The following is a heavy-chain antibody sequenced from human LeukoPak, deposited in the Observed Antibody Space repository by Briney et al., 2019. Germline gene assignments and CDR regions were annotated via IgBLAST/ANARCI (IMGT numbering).Heavy chain of an antibody. J-gene: IGHJ4*02. D-gene: IGHD3-10*01. Sequence: AETLSLTCTVSDYSISNGYYWSWIRQPPGEGLEWIGYIYHSGSTYYNPSLKSRVTISVDRSKNQFSLKLSSVTAADTAVYYCARASYYGSGGDYWGQGTLVTVSS. CDR3: ARASYYGSGGDY. CDR1: DYSISNGYY. V-gene: IGHV4-38-2*02. CDR2: IYHSGST.